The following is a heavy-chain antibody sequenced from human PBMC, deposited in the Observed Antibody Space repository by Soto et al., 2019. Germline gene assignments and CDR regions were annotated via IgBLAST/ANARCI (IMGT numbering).Heavy chain of an antibody. CDR1: GFRFDDYA. V-gene: IGHV3-9*01. D-gene: IGHD4-17*01. J-gene: IGHJ6*02. CDR2: VSWSSGSI. CDR3: ARTTVTTGFYYGMDL. Sequence: SGGSLRLSCAASGFRFDDYAMHCVRQAPGKGLEWVSGVSWSSGSIGYAASVNGRFTISIDNDGNSLFLQMNGLRSDDTALYYCARTTVTTGFYYGMDLWGQGTMVTVSS.